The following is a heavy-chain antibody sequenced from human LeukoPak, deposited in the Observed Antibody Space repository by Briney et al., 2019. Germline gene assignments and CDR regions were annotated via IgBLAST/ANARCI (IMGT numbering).Heavy chain of an antibody. V-gene: IGHV1-24*01. CDR1: GYSLSDIS. Sequence: ASVKVSCKVSGYSLSDISMHWVRQAPGKGLEWMGGVYPENGETVFAQTLQGRVTMTQDTSTDTAYMELSSLRSEDTAVYFCTXXXXXXXXXXXKXXXXVFDYXXXGXLVTVSS. CDR2: VYPENGET. J-gene: IGHJ4*02. CDR3: TXXXXXXXXXXXKXXXXVFDY.